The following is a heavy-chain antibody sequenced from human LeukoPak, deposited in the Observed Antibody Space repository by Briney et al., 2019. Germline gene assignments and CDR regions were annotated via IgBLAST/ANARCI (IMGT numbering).Heavy chain of an antibody. J-gene: IGHJ5*02. D-gene: IGHD6-13*01. CDR2: IRYDGSNK. CDR1: GFTFSSYG. V-gene: IGHV3-30*02. CDR3: AKDRYSSSWYNWFDP. Sequence: GGSLRLSCAASGFTFSSYGMHWLRQAPGKGLEWVAFIRYDGSNKYYADSVKGRYTISRDNSKNTLYLQMNSLRAEDTAVYYCAKDRYSSSWYNWFDPWGQGTLVTVSS.